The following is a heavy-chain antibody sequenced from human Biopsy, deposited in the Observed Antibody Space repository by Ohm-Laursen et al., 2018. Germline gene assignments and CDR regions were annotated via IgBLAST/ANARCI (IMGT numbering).Heavy chain of an antibody. J-gene: IGHJ3*02. Sequence: SETLSLTCTVSGDSVTSDNYFWAWIRQPPGKRLEWIGSKHYRGGSYSNPSLRSRVAMSVDTAKNQISLTLASVTAADTAVYFCARHVVLTKPRRAFDIWGQGTVVTVSS. CDR1: GDSVTSDNYF. CDR3: ARHVVLTKPRRAFDI. V-gene: IGHV4-39*01. D-gene: IGHD2-21*02. CDR2: KHYRGGS.